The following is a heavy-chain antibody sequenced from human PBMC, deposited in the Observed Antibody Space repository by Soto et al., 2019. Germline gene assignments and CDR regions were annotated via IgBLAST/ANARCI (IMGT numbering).Heavy chain of an antibody. V-gene: IGHV1-69*13. CDR3: ARLELRGGYYFDY. J-gene: IGHJ4*02. CDR1: GGTFSSYA. D-gene: IGHD1-7*01. Sequence: SVKVSCKASGGTFSSYAISWVRQAPGQGLEWVGGIIPIFGTANYAQKFQGRVTITADESTSTAYMELSSLRSEDTAVYYCARLELRGGYYFDYWGQGTLVTVSS. CDR2: IIPIFGTA.